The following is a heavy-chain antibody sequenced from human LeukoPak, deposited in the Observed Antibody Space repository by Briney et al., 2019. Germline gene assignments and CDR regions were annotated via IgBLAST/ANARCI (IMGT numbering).Heavy chain of an antibody. CDR1: GGSFSDYY. CDR3: ARGRVTTFGVLRNLWWFAP. J-gene: IGHJ5*02. Sequence: SETLSLTCAVYGGSFSDYYWSWIRQSPGKGLEWIGEINHSGSTTYNPSLKSRVIISVDTSKNQFSLKLRSVTAADMAVYYCARGRVTTFGVLRNLWWFAPWGQGTLVTVSS. V-gene: IGHV4-34*01. D-gene: IGHD3-3*01. CDR2: INHSGST.